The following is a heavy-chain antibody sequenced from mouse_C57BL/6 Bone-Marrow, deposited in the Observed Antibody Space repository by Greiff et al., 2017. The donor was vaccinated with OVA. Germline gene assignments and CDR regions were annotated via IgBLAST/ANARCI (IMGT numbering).Heavy chain of an antibody. D-gene: IGHD4-1*02. Sequence: VQLQQSGPELVKPGASVKISCKASGYAFSSSWMNWVKQRPGKGLEWIGRIYPGDGDTNYNGKFKGKTTLTADKSSSTAYMQLSSLTAEDSAVYFCARTSNSFAYWGKGTLVTVSA. J-gene: IGHJ3*01. V-gene: IGHV1-82*01. CDR2: IYPGDGDT. CDR1: GYAFSSSW. CDR3: ARTSNSFAY.